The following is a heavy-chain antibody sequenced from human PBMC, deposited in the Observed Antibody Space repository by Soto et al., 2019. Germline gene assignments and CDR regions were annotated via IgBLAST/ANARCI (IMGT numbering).Heavy chain of an antibody. J-gene: IGHJ5*02. CDR3: ARLRAGVAGTPNWFDP. CDR2: ESYSGRT. Sequence: QVQLQESGPGLVKASQTLSLTCTVSGDSISNRDYYWSWVRQHPGKGLEWIGYESYSGRTYYRPPYNPSLKSRVTISLDTSKNQVSLRLGSVTAADTAVYYCARLRAGVAGTPNWFDPWGQGTPVTVSS. D-gene: IGHD6-19*01. CDR1: GDSISNRDYY. V-gene: IGHV4-31*03.